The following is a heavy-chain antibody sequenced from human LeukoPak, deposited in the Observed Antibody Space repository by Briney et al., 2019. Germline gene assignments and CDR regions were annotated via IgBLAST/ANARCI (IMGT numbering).Heavy chain of an antibody. Sequence: PSETLSLTCTVSGGSISSYYWSWIRQPPGKGLEWIGYIYYSGSTNYNPSLKSRVTISVDTSKNQFSLKLSSVTAADTAVYYCARGGSLVEQQLVRGAYYYYYMDVWGKGTTVTVSS. CDR3: ARGGSLVEQQLVRGAYYYYYMDV. D-gene: IGHD6-13*01. CDR2: IYYSGST. V-gene: IGHV4-59*01. CDR1: GGSISSYY. J-gene: IGHJ6*03.